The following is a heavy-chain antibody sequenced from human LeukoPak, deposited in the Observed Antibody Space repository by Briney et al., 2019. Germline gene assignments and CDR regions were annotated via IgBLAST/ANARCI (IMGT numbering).Heavy chain of an antibody. V-gene: IGHV3-30*19. D-gene: IGHD3-22*01. J-gene: IGHJ4*02. CDR3: ARDGDYYDSSGYLDY. CDR2: ISYDGSNK. CDR1: GFTFSSYG. Sequence: GGSLRLSCAASGFTFSSYGMHWVRQAPGKGLEWVAVISYDGSNKYYADSVKGRFTISRDNSKNTLYLQMNSLRAEDTAVYYCARDGDYYDSSGYLDYWGQGTLVTVSS.